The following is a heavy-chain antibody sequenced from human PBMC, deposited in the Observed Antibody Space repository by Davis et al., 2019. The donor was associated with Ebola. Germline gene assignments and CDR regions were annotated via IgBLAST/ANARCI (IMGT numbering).Heavy chain of an antibody. Sequence: GESLKISCAASGFTVSSHYMSWVRQAPGKGLEWVSVIYSGGSTYYADSVKGRFTISSHNSKNTLYLQMNSLRAEDTAVYYCAREQWLGGIYYYYGMDVWGQGTTVTVSS. CDR1: GFTVSSHY. CDR3: AREQWLGGIYYYYGMDV. D-gene: IGHD6-19*01. CDR2: IYSGGST. J-gene: IGHJ6*02. V-gene: IGHV3-53*04.